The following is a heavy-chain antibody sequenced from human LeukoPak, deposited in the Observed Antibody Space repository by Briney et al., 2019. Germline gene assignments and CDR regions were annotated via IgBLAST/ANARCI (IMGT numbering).Heavy chain of an antibody. CDR3: ARDTTTYYDH. Sequence: GGSLRLSCEGSGFTFTAYWMNWVRQAPGRGLEWVSYISTSSSIIYYAGSVQGRFTISRDNAKNSLYLQMNSLRAEDTAVYYCARDTTTYYDHWGQGTLVTVSS. CDR2: ISTSSSII. D-gene: IGHD1-1*01. CDR1: GFTFTAYW. J-gene: IGHJ4*02. V-gene: IGHV3-48*04.